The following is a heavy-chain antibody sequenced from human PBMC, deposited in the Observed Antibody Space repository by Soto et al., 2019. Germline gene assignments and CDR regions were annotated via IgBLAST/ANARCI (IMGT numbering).Heavy chain of an antibody. Sequence: PSETLSLTCTVSGGSISSGGYYWSWIRQHPGKGLEWIGYIYYSGSTYYNPSLKSRVTISVDTSKNQFSLKLSSVTAADTAVYYCARVYRDGYNPDAFDISGQGTMVTVSS. D-gene: IGHD5-12*01. CDR3: ARVYRDGYNPDAFDI. V-gene: IGHV4-31*03. CDR2: IYYSGST. CDR1: GGSISSGGYY. J-gene: IGHJ3*02.